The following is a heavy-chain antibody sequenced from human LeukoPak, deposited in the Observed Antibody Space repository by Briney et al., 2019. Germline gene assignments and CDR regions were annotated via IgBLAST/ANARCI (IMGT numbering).Heavy chain of an antibody. CDR2: ISYDGSNK. CDR1: GFTFSSYG. V-gene: IGHV3-30*03. J-gene: IGHJ4*02. CDR3: ARDQLAYSGYDTLFDY. Sequence: GGSLRLSCAASGFTFSSYGMHWVRQAPGKGLEWVAVISYDGSNKYYADSVKGRFTISRDSSKNTLYLQLNSLRPEDTAVYYCARDQLAYSGYDTLFDYWGQGTLVTVSS. D-gene: IGHD5-12*01.